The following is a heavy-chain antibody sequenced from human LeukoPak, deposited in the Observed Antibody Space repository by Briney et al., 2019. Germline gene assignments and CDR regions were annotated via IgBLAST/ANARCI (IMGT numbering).Heavy chain of an antibody. Sequence: GGSLRLSCAASGFTVSSNYMSWVRQAPGKGLEWVSIIYSDGSTYYADSVKGRFTISRDNSKNTLYLQMKSLRAEDTAVFYCARVDSIWYYVDYWGQGTLATVSS. V-gene: IGHV3-66*01. CDR3: ARVDSIWYYVDY. D-gene: IGHD6-13*01. J-gene: IGHJ4*02. CDR2: IYSDGST. CDR1: GFTVSSNY.